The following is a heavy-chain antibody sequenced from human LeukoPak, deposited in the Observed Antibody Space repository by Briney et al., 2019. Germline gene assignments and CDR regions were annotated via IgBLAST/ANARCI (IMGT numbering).Heavy chain of an antibody. CDR2: ISGSGGST. J-gene: IGHJ4*02. CDR1: GFTFSSYA. Sequence: PGGSLRLSCAASGFTFSSYAMGWVRQAPGKGLEWVSAISGSGGSTYYADSVKGRFTISRDNSKNTLYLQMNSLRAEETAVYYCAKLSGYDFWSGYYAGDYWGQGTLVTVSS. CDR3: AKLSGYDFWSGYYAGDY. V-gene: IGHV3-23*01. D-gene: IGHD3-3*01.